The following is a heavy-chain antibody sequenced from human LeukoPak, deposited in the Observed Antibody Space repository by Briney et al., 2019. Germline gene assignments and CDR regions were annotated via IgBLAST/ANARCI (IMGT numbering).Heavy chain of an antibody. CDR1: GFIFSSYG. V-gene: IGHV3-33*01. CDR2: IWYDGSHK. CDR3: ARDPTEGGTFAYYFDY. Sequence: GGSLRLSCAASGFIFSSYGMHWVRQAPGKGLEWVAVIWYDGSHKSYADSVKGRFTISRDNSKNTLYLQMSSLRAEDTAVYYCARDPTEGGTFAYYFDYWGRGTLVTVSS. J-gene: IGHJ4*02. D-gene: IGHD1-26*01.